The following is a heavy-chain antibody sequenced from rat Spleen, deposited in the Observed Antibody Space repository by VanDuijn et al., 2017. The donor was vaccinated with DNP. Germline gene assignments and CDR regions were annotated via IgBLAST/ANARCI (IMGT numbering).Heavy chain of an antibody. CDR3: ITFEGRNA. D-gene: IGHD1-11*01. Sequence: EVQLVESGGGLVQPGRSLKLSCAASGLIFGDQNMAWVRQAPKKGLEWVATILYDGSKTYYRDSVKGRFTISRDNAKSTLYLQMDSLWSEDTATYYCITFEGRNAWGQGTSVTVSS. CDR1: GLIFGDQN. J-gene: IGHJ4*01. V-gene: IGHV5S10*01. CDR2: ILYDGSKT.